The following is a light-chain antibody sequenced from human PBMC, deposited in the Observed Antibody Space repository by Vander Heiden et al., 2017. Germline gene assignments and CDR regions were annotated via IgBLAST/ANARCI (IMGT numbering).Light chain of an antibody. CDR3: RQSKELPLT. CDR2: EVS. J-gene: IGKJ1*01. V-gene: IGKV2D-29*01. CDR1: QSLLHSDGKTY. Sequence: DIVMTQSPLSLSVTPAQPASLSCTSSQSLLHSDGKTYMYWHLQKPGQAPQRLIYEVSNRFSGVPDRLSGSGSGTDFTLSISRVEAEHIRVYYCRQSKELPLTFGQGTQVEIK.